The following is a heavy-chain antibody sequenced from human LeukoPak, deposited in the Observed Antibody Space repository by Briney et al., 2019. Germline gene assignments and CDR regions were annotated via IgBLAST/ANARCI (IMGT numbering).Heavy chain of an antibody. J-gene: IGHJ3*02. V-gene: IGHV4-59*08. CDR2: IYYSGST. D-gene: IGHD5-18*01. Sequence: SETLSLTCTVSGGSISSYYWSWIRQPPGKGLEWIGYIYYSGSTNYSPSLKSRVTISVDTSKNQFSLKLSSVTAADTAVYYCARFSGGYSYSDFSLDAFDIWGQGTMVTVSS. CDR3: ARFSGGYSYSDFSLDAFDI. CDR1: GGSISSYY.